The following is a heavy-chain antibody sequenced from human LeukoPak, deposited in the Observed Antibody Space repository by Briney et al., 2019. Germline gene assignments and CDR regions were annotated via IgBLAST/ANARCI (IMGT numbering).Heavy chain of an antibody. CDR1: GGSVSSGSYY. CDR3: ARDMVPNSSGWCYSYYYYGMDV. Sequence: PSETLSLTCTVSGGSVSSGSYYWSWIRQPPGKGLEWIGYIYYSGSTNYNPSLKSRVTISVDTSKNQFSLKLSSVTAADTAVYYCARDMVPNSSGWCYSYYYYGMDVWGQGTTVTVSS. V-gene: IGHV4-61*01. CDR2: IYYSGST. D-gene: IGHD6-19*01. J-gene: IGHJ6*02.